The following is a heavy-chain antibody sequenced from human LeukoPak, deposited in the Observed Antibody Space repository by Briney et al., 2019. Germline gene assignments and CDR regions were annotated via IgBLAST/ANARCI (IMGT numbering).Heavy chain of an antibody. CDR2: ISIYNGNT. V-gene: IGHV1-18*01. CDR1: GYTFTSYG. D-gene: IGHD2-2*01. J-gene: IGHJ4*02. Sequence: GASVKVSCKASGYTFTSYGISWVRQAPGQGLEWMGSISIYNGNTKYAQNFQGRVTMTTDTSTSTAYMELRSLRSDDTALYYCARAPITSPFYFDYWGQGTLVTVSS. CDR3: ARAPITSPFYFDY.